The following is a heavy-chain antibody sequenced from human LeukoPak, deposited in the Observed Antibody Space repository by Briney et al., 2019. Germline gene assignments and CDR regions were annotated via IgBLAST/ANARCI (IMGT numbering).Heavy chain of an antibody. CDR1: GGTFSSYA. V-gene: IGHV1-8*02. CDR3: ATDPGGPGDGFDI. D-gene: IGHD5-24*01. Sequence: ASVKVSCKASGGTFSSYAISWVRQATGQGLEWMGWMNPNSGNTGYAQKFQGRVTMTRNTSISTAYMELSSLRSEDTAVYYCATDPGGPGDGFDIWGQGTMVTVSS. CDR2: MNPNSGNT. J-gene: IGHJ3*02.